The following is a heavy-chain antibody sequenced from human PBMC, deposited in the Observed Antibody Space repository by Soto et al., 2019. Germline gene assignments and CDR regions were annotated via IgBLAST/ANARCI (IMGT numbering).Heavy chain of an antibody. Sequence: SQTLSLTCVISGDSVSSNSAAWNWIRQSPSRGLEWLGRTYYRSKWYNDYAVSVKSRITINPDTSKKQFSLQLNSVTPEDTAVYYCARDRLAVAGPNYYYYGMDVWGQGTTVTVS. CDR1: GDSVSSNSAA. V-gene: IGHV6-1*01. D-gene: IGHD6-19*01. J-gene: IGHJ6*02. CDR2: TYYRSKWYN. CDR3: ARDRLAVAGPNYYYYGMDV.